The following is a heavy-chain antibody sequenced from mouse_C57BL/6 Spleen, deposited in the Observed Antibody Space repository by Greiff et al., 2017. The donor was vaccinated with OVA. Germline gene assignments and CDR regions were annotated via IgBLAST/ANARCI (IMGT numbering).Heavy chain of an antibody. CDR2: IRLKSDNYAT. Sequence: EVKLMESGGGLVQPGGSMKLSCVASGFTFSNYWMNWVRQSPEKGLEWVAQIRLKSDNYATHYAESVKGRFTISRDDSKSSVYLQMNNLRAEDTGIHYCTGPYGNYDAMDYWGQGTSVTVSS. CDR3: TGPYGNYDAMDY. CDR1: GFTFSNYW. D-gene: IGHD2-1*01. J-gene: IGHJ4*01. V-gene: IGHV6-3*01.